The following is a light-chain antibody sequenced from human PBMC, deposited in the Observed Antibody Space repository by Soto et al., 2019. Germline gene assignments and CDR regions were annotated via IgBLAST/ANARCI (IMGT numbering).Light chain of an antibody. Sequence: QSVLTQPTSVPGAPGQRVTISCTGSSSNIGAGYDVHWYQQLPGTAPKLLIYGNSNRPSGVPDRFSGSKSGTSASLAITGLQAEDEADYYCQSYDSSLSGVVFGGGTKVTVL. CDR2: GNS. V-gene: IGLV1-40*01. CDR1: SSNIGAGYD. CDR3: QSYDSSLSGVV. J-gene: IGLJ2*01.